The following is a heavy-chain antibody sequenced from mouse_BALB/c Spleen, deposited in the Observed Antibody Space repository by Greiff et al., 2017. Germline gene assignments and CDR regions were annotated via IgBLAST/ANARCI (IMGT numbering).Heavy chain of an antibody. J-gene: IGHJ4*01. CDR1: GFTFSDYY. CDR3: ARGGVGAMDY. CDR2: ISDGGSYT. Sequence: EVKLVESGGGLVKPGGSLKLSCAASGFTFSDYYMYWVRQTPEKRLEWVATISDGGSYTYYPDSVKGRFTISRDNAKNNLYLQMSSLKSEDTAMYYWARGGVGAMDYWGQGTSVTVSS. D-gene: IGHD1-1*01. V-gene: IGHV5-4*02.